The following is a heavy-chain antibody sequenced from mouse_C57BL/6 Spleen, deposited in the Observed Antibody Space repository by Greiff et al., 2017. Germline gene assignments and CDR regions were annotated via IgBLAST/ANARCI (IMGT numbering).Heavy chain of an antibody. Sequence: EVKLMESGEGLVKPGGSLKLSCAASGFTFSSYAMSWVRQTPEKRLEWVAYISSGGDYIYYADTVKGRFTISRDNARNTLYLQMSSLKSEDTAMYYCTRDNWDGYWYFDVWGTGTTVTVSS. CDR1: GFTFSSYA. CDR3: TRDNWDGYWYFDV. J-gene: IGHJ1*03. CDR2: ISSGGDYI. D-gene: IGHD4-1*01. V-gene: IGHV5-9-1*02.